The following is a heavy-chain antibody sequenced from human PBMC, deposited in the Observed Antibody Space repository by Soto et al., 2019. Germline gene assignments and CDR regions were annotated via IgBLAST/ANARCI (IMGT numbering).Heavy chain of an antibody. CDR1: GGSISSSSYY. D-gene: IGHD6-13*01. V-gene: IGHV4-39*01. CDR2: IYYSGST. J-gene: IGHJ5*02. CDR3: ARLVLSRAAAGYNWFDP. Sequence: SETLSLTCTVSGGSISSSSYYWGWIRQPPGKGLEWIGSIYYSGSTYYNPSLKSRVTISVDTSKNQFSPKLSSVTAADTAVYYCARLVLSRAAAGYNWFDPWGQGTLVTVSS.